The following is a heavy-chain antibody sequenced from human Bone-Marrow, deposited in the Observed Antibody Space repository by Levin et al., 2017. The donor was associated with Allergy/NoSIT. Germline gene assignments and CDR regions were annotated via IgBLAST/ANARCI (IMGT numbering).Heavy chain of an antibody. CDR2: ISYDGSNK. CDR3: AKDPAYTAAAGLNWFDP. CDR1: GFTFSSYG. Sequence: QTGGSLRLSCAASGFTFSSYGMHWVRQAPGKGLEWVAVISYDGSNKYYADSVKGRFTISRDNSKNTLYLQMNSLRAEDTAVYYCAKDPAYTAAAGLNWFDPWGQGTLVTVSS. J-gene: IGHJ5*02. V-gene: IGHV3-30*18. D-gene: IGHD6-13*01.